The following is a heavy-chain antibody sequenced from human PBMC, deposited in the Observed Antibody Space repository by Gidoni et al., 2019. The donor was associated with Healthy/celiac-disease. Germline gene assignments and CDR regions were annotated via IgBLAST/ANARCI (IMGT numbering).Heavy chain of an antibody. CDR1: GYTFTSYG. J-gene: IGHJ6*02. Sequence: GKKPGASVKVSCKASGYTFTSYGISWVRQATGQGLEWMGWISACNGNTNSAQKLQGRVTMTTDTSTSIAYMELRSLRSDDTAVYYCSSAAANSYYYGMDVWGQGTTVTVSS. D-gene: IGHD6-13*01. CDR2: ISACNGNT. V-gene: IGHV1-18*01. CDR3: SSAAANSYYYGMDV.